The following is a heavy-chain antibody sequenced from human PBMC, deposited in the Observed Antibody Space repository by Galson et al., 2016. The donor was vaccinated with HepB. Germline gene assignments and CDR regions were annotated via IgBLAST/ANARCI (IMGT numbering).Heavy chain of an antibody. V-gene: IGHV1-8*01. J-gene: IGHJ1*01. CDR2: MNPKSGTS. Sequence: SVKVSCKASGYTFTTYDINWVRLAAGQGLEWMGWMNPKSGTSVYAPKFQDRVTVTRNASISTAYMQLRSLTSDDTAVYYCARGGYGGYLFYWGQGARVTVSS. D-gene: IGHD6-25*01. CDR3: ARGGYGGYLFY. CDR1: GYTFTTYD.